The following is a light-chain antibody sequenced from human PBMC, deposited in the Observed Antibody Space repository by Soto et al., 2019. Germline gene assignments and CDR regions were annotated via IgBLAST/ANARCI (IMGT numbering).Light chain of an antibody. CDR1: QTVSSSY. V-gene: IGKV3D-20*01. Sequence: IVLTKSPGTLSLSPGEKATLSCRASQTVSSSYLAWYQQKPGLAPRLLIYDASSRATGIPDRFSGSGSGTDFTLTISRLEPEDFAVYYCQQYGSSLWTFDQGTKVDI. CDR2: DAS. CDR3: QQYGSSLWT. J-gene: IGKJ1*01.